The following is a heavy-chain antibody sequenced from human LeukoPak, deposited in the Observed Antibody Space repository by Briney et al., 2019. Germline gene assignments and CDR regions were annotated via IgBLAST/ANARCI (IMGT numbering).Heavy chain of an antibody. V-gene: IGHV3-30*04. Sequence: GGSLRLSCAASGFNFSLYAMHWVRQAPGKGLEWVAVISYHGRKTDYADSVKGRFSISRDNSKNTLYIQMNSPRPEDTAVYYCARTGESGGYYYHGMDVWGQGTTVTVSS. CDR1: GFNFSLYA. J-gene: IGHJ6*02. CDR2: ISYHGRKT. CDR3: ARTGESGGYYYHGMDV. D-gene: IGHD1-26*01.